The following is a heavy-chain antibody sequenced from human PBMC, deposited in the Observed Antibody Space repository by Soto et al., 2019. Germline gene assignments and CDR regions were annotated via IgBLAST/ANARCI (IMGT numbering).Heavy chain of an antibody. V-gene: IGHV1-69*13. CDR2: IIPIFGTA. J-gene: IGHJ4*02. Sequence: ASVKVSCKASGGTFSSYAISWVRQAPGQGLEWMGGIIPIFGTANYAQKFQGRVTITADESTSTAYMELSSLRSEDTAVYYCAGPTGDSSGYQLPGSYWGQGTLVTVSS. D-gene: IGHD3-22*01. CDR1: GGTFSSYA. CDR3: AGPTGDSSGYQLPGSY.